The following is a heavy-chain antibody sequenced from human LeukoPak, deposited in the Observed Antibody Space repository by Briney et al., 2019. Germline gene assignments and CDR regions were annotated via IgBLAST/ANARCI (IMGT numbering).Heavy chain of an antibody. CDR3: ARELGGSHDAYFDY. J-gene: IGHJ4*02. V-gene: IGHV3-21*01. CDR1: GFTFSSYS. D-gene: IGHD1-26*01. Sequence: PGGSLRLSCAASGFTFSSYSMNWVRQAPGKGLEWVSSISSSSSYIYYADSVKGRFTISRDNAKNSLYLQMNSLRAEDTAVYYCARELGGSHDAYFDYWGQGTLVTVSS. CDR2: ISSSSSYI.